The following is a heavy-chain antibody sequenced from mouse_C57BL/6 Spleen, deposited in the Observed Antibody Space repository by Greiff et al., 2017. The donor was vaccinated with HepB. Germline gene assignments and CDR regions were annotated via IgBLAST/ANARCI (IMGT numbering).Heavy chain of an antibody. D-gene: IGHD1-1*01. V-gene: IGHV1-82*01. CDR2: IYPGDGDT. CDR1: GYAFSSSW. CDR3: ARSRYYGSSLDY. J-gene: IGHJ2*01. Sequence: QVQLKESGPELVKPGASVKISCKASGYAFSSSWMNWVKQRPGKGLEWIGRIYPGDGDTNYNGKFKGKATLTADKSSSTAYMQLSSLTSEDSAVYFCARSRYYGSSLDYWGQGTTLTVSS.